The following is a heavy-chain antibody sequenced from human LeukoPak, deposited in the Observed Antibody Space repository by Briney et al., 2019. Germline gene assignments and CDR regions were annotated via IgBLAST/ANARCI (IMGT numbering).Heavy chain of an antibody. CDR2: IYYSGST. D-gene: IGHD2-15*01. CDR1: GGSISSYY. CDR3: ASGTVVAASFDY. V-gene: IGHV4-59*01. J-gene: IGHJ4*02. Sequence: SETLSLTCTVSGGSISSYYWSWIRQPPGKGLEWIGFIYYSGSTNYNPSLRSRVTISVDTSKNQFSLKLSSVTAADTAVYYCASGTVVAASFDYWGQGTLVTVSS.